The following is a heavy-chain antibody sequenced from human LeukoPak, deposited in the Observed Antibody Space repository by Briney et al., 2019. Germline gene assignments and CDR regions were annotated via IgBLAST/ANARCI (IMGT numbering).Heavy chain of an antibody. CDR1: GGSISSYY. J-gene: IGHJ4*02. CDR3: ARGVYIAAAQYGY. Sequence: SETLSLTCTVSGGSISSYYWSWIRQPPGKGREWIGYIYYSGATNYNPSLKSRVTISVDTSKNQFTLKLSSVTAADTAVYYCARGVYIAAAQYGYWGQGTLVTVSS. CDR2: IYYSGAT. D-gene: IGHD6-13*01. V-gene: IGHV4-59*01.